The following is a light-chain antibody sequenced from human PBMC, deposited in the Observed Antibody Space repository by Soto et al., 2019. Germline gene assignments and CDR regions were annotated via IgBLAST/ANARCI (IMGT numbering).Light chain of an antibody. Sequence: QSALTQPPSASGSPGQSVTISCTGTSSDVGAYSYVSWYQQYPGKAPKLMIYEVNKRPSGVPDRFSGSKSGKTASLTVSGLQPEDEADDHCTSYAGSNIWVFGGGTKLTVL. J-gene: IGLJ3*02. V-gene: IGLV2-8*01. CDR1: SSDVGAYSY. CDR2: EVN. CDR3: TSYAGSNIWV.